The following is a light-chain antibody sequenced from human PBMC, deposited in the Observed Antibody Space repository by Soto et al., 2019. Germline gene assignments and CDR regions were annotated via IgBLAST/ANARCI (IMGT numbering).Light chain of an antibody. Sequence: DIQMAQSPSSLSASVGDRVTMTCGASQGISSYLNWYQQKPGIAPKLLIYAASSLQSGVPSRLSGSRSGTDFTLSISSLHPEDFATYYSEQSYSPPPVTCGQGTRLEIK. CDR1: QGISSY. CDR2: AAS. J-gene: IGKJ5*01. V-gene: IGKV1-39*01. CDR3: EQSYSPPPVT.